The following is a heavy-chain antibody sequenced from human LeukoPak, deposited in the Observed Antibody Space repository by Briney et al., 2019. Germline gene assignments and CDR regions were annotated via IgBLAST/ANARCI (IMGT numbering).Heavy chain of an antibody. CDR1: GVSIKTNSDY. CDR3: AQDGRSGYEDL. V-gene: IGHV4-39*07. CDR2: IYHVGGT. J-gene: IGHJ5*02. Sequence: SETLSLTCTVSGVSIKTNSDYWGWLRQPPGKGLEWIGSIYHVGGTYYNPSLKSRVTISIDTSKNQFSLKLTSVTAADTAIYYCAQDGRSGYEDLWGPGTLVTVSS. D-gene: IGHD5-12*01.